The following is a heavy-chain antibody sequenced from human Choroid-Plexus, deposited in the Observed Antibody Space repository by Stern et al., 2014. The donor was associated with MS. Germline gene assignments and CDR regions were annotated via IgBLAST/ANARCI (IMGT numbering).Heavy chain of an antibody. CDR3: SKDRQYLTYFFDH. V-gene: IGHV3-30*18. CDR1: GFTFGSCA. D-gene: IGHD2/OR15-2a*01. J-gene: IGHJ5*02. Sequence: VQLVESGGGVVQPGRPLRLSCVASGFTFGSCAMHWVRQAPGKGLEWVGGVSHDGSYKYYADSVKGRFTISRDNSQNTLYTQMSSLRPEDTAVDYCSKDRQYLTYFFDHWGQGSLVTVSS. CDR2: VSHDGSYK.